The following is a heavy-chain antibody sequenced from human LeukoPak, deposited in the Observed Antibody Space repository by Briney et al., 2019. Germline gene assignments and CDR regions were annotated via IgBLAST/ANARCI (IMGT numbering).Heavy chain of an antibody. CDR3: ARDQGAGYDSISIDY. CDR1: GFTFSSYA. V-gene: IGHV3-30-3*01. J-gene: IGHJ4*02. D-gene: IGHD3-22*01. CDR2: ISYDGSNK. Sequence: GGPLRLSCAASGFTFSSYAMHWVRQAPGKGLEWVAVISYDGSNKYYADSVKGRFTISRDNSKNTLYLQMNSLRAEDTAVYYCARDQGAGYDSISIDYWGQGTLVTVSS.